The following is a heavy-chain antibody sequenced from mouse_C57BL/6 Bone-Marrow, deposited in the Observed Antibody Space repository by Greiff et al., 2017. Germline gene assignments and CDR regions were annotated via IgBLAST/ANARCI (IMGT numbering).Heavy chain of an antibody. CDR3: ARRGGLRRSYWYFDV. J-gene: IGHJ1*03. CDR1: GFTFSSYT. Sequence: EVKLVESGGGLVKPGGSLKLSCAASGFTFSSYTMSWVRQTPGKRLEWVATISGGGGNTYYPDSVKGRFTLSRDNAKNTLYLQLSSLRSEDTALYYCARRGGLRRSYWYFDVWGTGTTVTVSS. V-gene: IGHV5-9*01. CDR2: ISGGGGNT. D-gene: IGHD2-4*01.